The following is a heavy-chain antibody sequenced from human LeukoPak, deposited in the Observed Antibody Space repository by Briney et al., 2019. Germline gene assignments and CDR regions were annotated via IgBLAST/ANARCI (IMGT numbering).Heavy chain of an antibody. V-gene: IGHV3-23*01. CDR2: VSNSGDTT. Sequence: GGSLRLSCAASGFTFSSHGMCWVRQAPGKGLEWVSGVSNSGDTTDYAESVKGRFTISRDNSRNTLYLQMNSLRAEDTAVYYCTTCILVSRGFDFWGQGTLVTVSS. J-gene: IGHJ4*02. D-gene: IGHD2-21*01. CDR1: GFTFSSHG. CDR3: TTCILVSRGFDF.